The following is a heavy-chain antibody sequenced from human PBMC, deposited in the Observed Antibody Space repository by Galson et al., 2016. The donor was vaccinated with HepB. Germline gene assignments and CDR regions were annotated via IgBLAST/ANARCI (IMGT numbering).Heavy chain of an antibody. CDR2: IRYGGDT. D-gene: IGHD1-26*01. V-gene: IGHV4-31*11. CDR1: GDSIRSGGYF. Sequence: TLSLTCAVYGDSIRSGGYFWTWIRQHPGKGPEWIGYIRYGGDTYNNPSLESRVTISVDTSKNQVSLKLKSVTAADTAVYYCARELGREGGLDIWGQGTMVTVSS. CDR3: ARELGREGGLDI. J-gene: IGHJ3*02.